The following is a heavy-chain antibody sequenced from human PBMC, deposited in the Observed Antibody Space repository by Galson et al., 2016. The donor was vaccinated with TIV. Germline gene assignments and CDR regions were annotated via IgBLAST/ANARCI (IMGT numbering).Heavy chain of an antibody. J-gene: IGHJ6*03. Sequence: SCKASGGTFSSYAISWVRQAPGQGLEWMGGIIGMFGVAIYAQKFQGRVTITADESTSTAYMELSSLRFQDTAVYYCVRVTSPTYYMDVWAKGTTVTVSS. CDR3: VRVTSPTYYMDV. CDR2: IIGMFGVA. D-gene: IGHD4-11*01. V-gene: IGHV1-69*01. CDR1: GGTFSSYA.